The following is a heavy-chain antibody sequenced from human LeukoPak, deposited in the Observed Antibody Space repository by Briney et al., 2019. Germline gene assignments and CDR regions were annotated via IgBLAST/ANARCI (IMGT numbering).Heavy chain of an antibody. CDR2: ISSDGSTT. J-gene: IGHJ4*02. CDR1: GFTFSTSW. D-gene: IGHD6-13*01. Sequence: GGSLRLSCATSGFTFSTSWRHWVRQAPGKGLVWVSRISSDGSTTTYADSVKGRYTISRDNAKNTLYLQMNSLRVEDTAVYYCVRVRSSSWYDYWGQGALVTVSS. V-gene: IGHV3-74*01. CDR3: VRVRSSSWYDY.